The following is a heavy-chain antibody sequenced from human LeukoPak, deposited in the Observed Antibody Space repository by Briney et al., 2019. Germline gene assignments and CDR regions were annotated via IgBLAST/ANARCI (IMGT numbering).Heavy chain of an antibody. CDR2: IYYSGST. Sequence: SETLSLTCTVSGGSISSSSYYWGWIRQPPGKGLEWIGSIYYSGSTNYNPSLKSRVTISVDTSKNQFSLKLSSVTAADTAVYYCARAGQQYCSSTSCPGDFYFDYWGQGTLVTVSS. J-gene: IGHJ4*02. CDR3: ARAGQQYCSSTSCPGDFYFDY. D-gene: IGHD2-2*01. V-gene: IGHV4-39*07. CDR1: GGSISSSSYY.